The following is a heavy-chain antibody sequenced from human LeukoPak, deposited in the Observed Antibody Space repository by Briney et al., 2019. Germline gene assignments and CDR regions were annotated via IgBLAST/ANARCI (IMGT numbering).Heavy chain of an antibody. J-gene: IGHJ3*02. CDR1: GYTFTSYY. CDR3: ARSGYLVVTAYDAFDI. V-gene: IGHV1-46*01. Sequence: ASVKVSCKPFGYTFTSYYIHWVRQAPGQGLEWMGIINPRGDYTTYAQNSQGRVTMTRDTSTSTIYMELSSLRSEDTAVYYCARSGYLVVTAYDAFDIWGQGTMVTVSS. D-gene: IGHD2-21*02. CDR2: INPRGDYT.